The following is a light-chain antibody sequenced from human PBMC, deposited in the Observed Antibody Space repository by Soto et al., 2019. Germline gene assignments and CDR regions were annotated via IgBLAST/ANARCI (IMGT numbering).Light chain of an antibody. CDR2: EVS. V-gene: IGLV2-14*01. CDR3: RSYTTRSNYV. Sequence: QSVLTQPASVSGSPGQSITISCTGTSSDVGSYNFVSWYQQLPGKAPKLMIYEVSNRPSGVSNRFSGSKSGNTASLTISGLQAEDAADYYCRSYTTRSNYVFGSGTNVT. CDR1: SSDVGSYNF. J-gene: IGLJ1*01.